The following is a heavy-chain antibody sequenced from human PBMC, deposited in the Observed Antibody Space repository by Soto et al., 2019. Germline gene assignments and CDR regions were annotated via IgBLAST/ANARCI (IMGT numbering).Heavy chain of an antibody. Sequence: QVQLVESGGGVVQPGRSLRLSCAASGFTFSSYVMHWVRQTPGKGLEWEAFISYDGNNKYYADSVKGRFTISRDNSENTLYLQMDSLRAEDTAVYYCARDDEGGSECDLGYWGQGTRVTVSS. J-gene: IGHJ4*02. CDR2: ISYDGNNK. V-gene: IGHV3-30-3*01. CDR3: ARDDEGGSECDLGY. CDR1: GFTFSSYV. D-gene: IGHD1-26*01.